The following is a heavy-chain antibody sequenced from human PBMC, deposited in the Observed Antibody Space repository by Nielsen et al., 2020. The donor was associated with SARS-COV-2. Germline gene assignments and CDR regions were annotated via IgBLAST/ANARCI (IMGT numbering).Heavy chain of an antibody. CDR3: AKDYYDSSGYYYGEVLESPGYYYYGMDV. J-gene: IGHJ6*02. CDR2: ISYDGSNK. D-gene: IGHD3-22*01. V-gene: IGHV3-30*18. Sequence: GESLKISCAASGFTFSSYGMHWVRQAPGKGLEWVAVISYDGSNKYYADSVKGRFTISRDNSKNTLYLQMNSLRAEDTAVYYCAKDYYDSSGYYYGEVLESPGYYYYGMDVWGQGTTVTVSS. CDR1: GFTFSSYG.